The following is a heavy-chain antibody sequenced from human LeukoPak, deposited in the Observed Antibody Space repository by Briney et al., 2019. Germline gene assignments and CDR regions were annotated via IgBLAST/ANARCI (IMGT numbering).Heavy chain of an antibody. J-gene: IGHJ4*02. Sequence: GGSLRLSCVASGLTVSGSYMSWVRQPPGKGLEWVSFLYSSNSTYYADSVRGRFTVSRDNSQNTLYLQMNSLRAEDTAVYYCAKDLRRGSCYSLVYWGQGTLVTVSS. CDR3: AKDLRRGSCYSLVY. CDR1: GLTVSGSY. CDR2: LYSSNST. V-gene: IGHV3-66*01. D-gene: IGHD2-15*01.